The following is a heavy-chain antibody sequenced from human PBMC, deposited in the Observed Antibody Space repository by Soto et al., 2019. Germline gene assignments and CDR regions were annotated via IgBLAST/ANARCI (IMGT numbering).Heavy chain of an antibody. V-gene: IGHV3-33*01. Sequence: QVQLVESGGGVVQPGRSLRLSCAASGFTFSNYGMHWVRQAPGKGLEWVAVILNDGSNRYHADSVKDRFTISRDNSKNTMYLQMNSLSAEDTAVYYCARDDEYSGNGMDVWGQGTRVTVS. CDR2: ILNDGSNR. J-gene: IGHJ6*02. D-gene: IGHD3-10*01. CDR1: GFTFSNYG. CDR3: ARDDEYSGNGMDV.